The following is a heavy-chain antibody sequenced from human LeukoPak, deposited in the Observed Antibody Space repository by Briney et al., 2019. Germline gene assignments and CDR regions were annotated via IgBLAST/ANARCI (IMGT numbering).Heavy chain of an antibody. V-gene: IGHV1-8*01. Sequence: ASVKVSCKASGYTFTSYHINWVRQATGQGLEWMGWMNPNSGKTGYAQKFQGRVTMTRNTSISTANMELSSLRSEDTAVYYCARVREYDYVWGSYRYEHYFDYWGQGTLVTVSS. CDR1: GYTFTSYH. CDR2: MNPNSGKT. CDR3: ARVREYDYVWGSYRYEHYFDY. J-gene: IGHJ4*02. D-gene: IGHD3-16*02.